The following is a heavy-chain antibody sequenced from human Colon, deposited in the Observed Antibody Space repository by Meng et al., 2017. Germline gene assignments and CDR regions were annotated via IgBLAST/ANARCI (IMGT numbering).Heavy chain of an antibody. CDR1: GDSITSGGYY. Sequence: QVQPRESGPGLVKPSQTLSLTCNVSGDSITSGGYYGSWIRQHPGKGLEWIGYIDHSGTNYDNPSLKTRLTMSVDTSKNQFSLKLTSVTAADTAVYYCARVVSLVVKGNWFDSWGQGTLVTGSS. CDR3: ARVVSLVVKGNWFDS. V-gene: IGHV4-31*03. CDR2: IDHSGTN. J-gene: IGHJ5*01. D-gene: IGHD2-15*01.